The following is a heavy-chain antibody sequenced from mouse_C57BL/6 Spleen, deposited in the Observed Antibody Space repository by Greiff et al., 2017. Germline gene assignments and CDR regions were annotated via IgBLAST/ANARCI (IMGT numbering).Heavy chain of an antibody. CDR2: IYPGGGST. J-gene: IGHJ2*01. CDR3: ARGLPYYFYN. Sequence: VQLQQSGAELVRSGTSVKMSCKASGYTFSNYWIGWAKQRPGHGLECIGDIYPGGGSTNYNEKFKGKATLTADKSSSTAYMQFSSLTSEDSAIYYCARGLPYYFYNWGQDATLTVSS. D-gene: IGHD2-2*01. CDR1: GYTFSNYW. V-gene: IGHV1-63*01.